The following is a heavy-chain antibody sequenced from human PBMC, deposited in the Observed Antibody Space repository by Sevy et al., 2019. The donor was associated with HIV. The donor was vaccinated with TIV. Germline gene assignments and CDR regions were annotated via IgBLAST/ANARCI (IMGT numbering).Heavy chain of an antibody. CDR2: ISPNSGGT. Sequence: ASVKVSCKASGYTFTGYYMHWVRQAPGQGLEWMGWISPNSGGTNYAQKFQGRVTMTTDTSIGTAYMGLSRLRSDDTAVYYCAGDLAVEQGWRAFDPWGQGTLVTVSS. J-gene: IGHJ5*02. CDR1: GYTFTGYY. V-gene: IGHV1-2*02. CDR3: AGDLAVEQGWRAFDP. D-gene: IGHD6-19*01.